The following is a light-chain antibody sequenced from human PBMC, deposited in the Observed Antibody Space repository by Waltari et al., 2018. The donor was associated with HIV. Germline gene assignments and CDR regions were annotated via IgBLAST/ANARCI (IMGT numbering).Light chain of an antibody. J-gene: IGLJ3*02. Sequence: QSVLTQPPSASGAPGQTVTISCSGSTSNVETQWVYWYQQLPGTAPKLLIYRNYQRPSGVPDRFSSSKSGASASPIISGLRSEDEADYFCGVWDSTLKQWLFGGRTKLTVL. CDR2: RNY. CDR3: GVWDSTLKQWL. V-gene: IGLV1-47*01. CDR1: TSNVETQW.